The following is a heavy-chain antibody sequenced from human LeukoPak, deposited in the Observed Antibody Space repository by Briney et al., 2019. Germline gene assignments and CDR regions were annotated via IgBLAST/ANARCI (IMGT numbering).Heavy chain of an antibody. J-gene: IGHJ4*02. Sequence: GASVKISCKTSGYTFTSQYVDWVRQAPGQGPEWMGMINPSGGPTNYAPKFHGRVTMTRDTSTSTVYMELSSLTSEDTAVYYCARETAEKAAALDYWGQGTLVTVSS. V-gene: IGHV1-46*01. D-gene: IGHD2-15*01. CDR1: GYTFTSQY. CDR2: INPSGGPT. CDR3: ARETAEKAAALDY.